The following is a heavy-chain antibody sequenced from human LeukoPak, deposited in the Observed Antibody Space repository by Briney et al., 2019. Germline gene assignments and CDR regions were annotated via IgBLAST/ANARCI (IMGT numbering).Heavy chain of an antibody. V-gene: IGHV3-11*04. CDR1: GFTFTDTY. D-gene: IGHD5-24*01. CDR3: ARRSGWLQDQSSADQPNFDY. CDR2: ISPSGTDI. J-gene: IGHJ4*02. Sequence: GGSLRLSCAVSGFTFTDTYMTWIRQAPGKGLESLSYISPSGTDISYADSVKGRFTISRDNAKNSLFLQMNSLRAEDTAVYYCARRSGWLQDQSSADQPNFDYWGQGALVTVSS.